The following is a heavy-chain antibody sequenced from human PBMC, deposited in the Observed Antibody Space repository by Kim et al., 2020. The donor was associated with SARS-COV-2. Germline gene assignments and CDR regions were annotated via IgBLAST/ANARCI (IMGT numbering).Heavy chain of an antibody. Sequence: ASVKVSCKASGYVFTSYGITWVRQAPGQGLEWVGWISTFNGKTKHAQKVQGRISMTADTPTTTAYMQLRRLTSDDTAIYYCARGGSSSWTSWFDLWGQGTLVTVSS. J-gene: IGHJ5*02. CDR3: ARGGSSSWTSWFDL. D-gene: IGHD6-13*01. V-gene: IGHV1-18*01. CDR1: GYVFTSYG. CDR2: ISTFNGKT.